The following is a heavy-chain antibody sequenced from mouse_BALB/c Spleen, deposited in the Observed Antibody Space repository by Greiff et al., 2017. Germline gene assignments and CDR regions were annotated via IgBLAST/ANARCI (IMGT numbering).Heavy chain of an antibody. J-gene: IGHJ2*01. CDR3: ARRGYGSSYGY. CDR1: GYTFTSYW. D-gene: IGHD1-1*01. CDR2: IYPGDGDT. V-gene: IGHV1-87*01. Sequence: VKLVESGAELARPGASVKLSCKASGYTFTSYWMQWVKQRPGQGLEWIGAIYPGDGDTRYTQKFKGKATLTADKSSSTAYMQLSSLASEDSAVYYCARRGYGSSYGYWGQGTTLTVSS.